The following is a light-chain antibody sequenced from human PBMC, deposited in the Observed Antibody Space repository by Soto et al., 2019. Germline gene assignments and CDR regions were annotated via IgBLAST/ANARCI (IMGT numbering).Light chain of an antibody. CDR2: AAY. Sequence: EIVMTQSPATVSVSPGERFTLSCRASQSVSSNLAWYQQKPGQAPRLLIYAAYIRATGVPARFSGSGSGTEFTLTISSLQSEDFAVYYCQQHDVWPATFGQGTKVEIK. CDR3: QQHDVWPAT. CDR1: QSVSSN. V-gene: IGKV3-15*01. J-gene: IGKJ1*01.